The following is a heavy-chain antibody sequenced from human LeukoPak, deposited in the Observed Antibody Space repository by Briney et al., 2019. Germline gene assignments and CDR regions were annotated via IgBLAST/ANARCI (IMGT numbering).Heavy chain of an antibody. CDR1: GYSFTSYW. CDR2: IYPGDSDT. J-gene: IGHJ4*02. D-gene: IGHD3-3*01. Sequence: GESLKISCKGSGYSFTSYWIGWVRQMPGKGLEWMGIIYPGDSDTRYRPSFQGQVTISADKSISTAYLQWSSLKASDTAMYYCVLRFLEWAIDYWGQGTLVTVSS. CDR3: VLRFLEWAIDY. V-gene: IGHV5-51*01.